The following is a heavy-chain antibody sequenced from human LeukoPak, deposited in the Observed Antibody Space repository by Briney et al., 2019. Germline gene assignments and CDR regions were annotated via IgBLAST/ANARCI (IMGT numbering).Heavy chain of an antibody. CDR2: ISSSSSSYI. Sequence: PGGSLRLSCAASGFTFSSYSMNWVRQAPGEGLEWVSSISSSSSSYIYYADSVKGRFTISRDNAKNSLYLQMNSLRAEDTAVYYCARVLGGYYYDSSGSDAFDIWGQGTMVTVSS. J-gene: IGHJ3*02. CDR3: ARVLGGYYYDSSGSDAFDI. D-gene: IGHD3-22*01. CDR1: GFTFSSYS. V-gene: IGHV3-21*01.